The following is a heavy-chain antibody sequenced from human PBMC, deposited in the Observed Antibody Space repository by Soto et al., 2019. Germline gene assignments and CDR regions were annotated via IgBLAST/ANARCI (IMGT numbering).Heavy chain of an antibody. CDR2: IYYSGST. CDR1: GGSISSYY. V-gene: IGHV4-59*12. Sequence: SSETLSLPCTVSGGSISSYYWNWIRQPTGKGLEWIGFIYYSGSTDYNPSLKSRVTMSLDTSKRQVSLKLSSVTAADTAVYYCASSWKVAGSFDHWGQGTLVTVSS. D-gene: IGHD6-19*01. CDR3: ASSWKVAGSFDH. J-gene: IGHJ4*02.